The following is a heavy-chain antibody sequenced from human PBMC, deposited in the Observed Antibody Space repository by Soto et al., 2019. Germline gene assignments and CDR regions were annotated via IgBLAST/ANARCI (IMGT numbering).Heavy chain of an antibody. V-gene: IGHV3-30*18. Sequence: GGSLRLSCAASGFTFSSYGMHWVRQAPGKGLEWVAVISYDGSNKYYADSVKGRFTISRDNSKNTLYLQMNSLRAEDTAVYYCAKDGGIAAAGTFYYYYYGMDVWGQGTTVTVSS. CDR2: ISYDGSNK. CDR3: AKDGGIAAAGTFYYYYYGMDV. D-gene: IGHD6-13*01. J-gene: IGHJ6*02. CDR1: GFTFSSYG.